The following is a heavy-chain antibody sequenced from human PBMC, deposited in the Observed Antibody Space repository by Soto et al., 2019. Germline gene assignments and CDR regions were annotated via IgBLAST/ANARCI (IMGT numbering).Heavy chain of an antibody. J-gene: IGHJ4*02. Sequence: GESLKISCQCSRYTLSNFWIGWVRQYPWKCLEWVGLSYPGDHETRYSPSFHGKVTISADKSINTAYLQWNSLEASDTAFYFCARSHRSRPYFDSCGQGAPVTVLL. CDR2: SYPGDHET. D-gene: IGHD6-13*01. CDR3: ARSHRSRPYFDS. CDR1: RYTLSNFW. V-gene: IGHV5-51*01.